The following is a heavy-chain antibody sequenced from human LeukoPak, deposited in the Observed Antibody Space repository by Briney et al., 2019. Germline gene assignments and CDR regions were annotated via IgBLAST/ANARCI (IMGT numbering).Heavy chain of an antibody. CDR2: ISDDGTNK. V-gene: IGHV3-30*18. D-gene: IGHD4-17*01. J-gene: IGHJ4*02. Sequence: GGSLRLSCAASGFTFNSYGIHWVRQAPGKGLEWVAVISDDGTNKYYADSVRGRFTISRDNSKNTLFLQMNSLRAEDTAVYYCAKDSLYGDYLNYWGQGTLVTVSS. CDR1: GFTFNSYG. CDR3: AKDSLYGDYLNY.